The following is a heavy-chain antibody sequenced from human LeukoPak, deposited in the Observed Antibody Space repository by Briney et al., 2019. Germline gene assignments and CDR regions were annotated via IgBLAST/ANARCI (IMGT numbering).Heavy chain of an antibody. CDR2: ISGSGGST. Sequence: GGSLRLSCAASGFTFSSYAMSWVRLAPGKGLEWVSAISGSGGSTYYADSVKGRFTISRDNAKNSLYLQMNSLRAEDTAVYYCARDTVVDDAFDIWGQGTMVTVSS. CDR1: GFTFSSYA. V-gene: IGHV3-23*01. J-gene: IGHJ3*02. CDR3: ARDTVVDDAFDI. D-gene: IGHD2-15*01.